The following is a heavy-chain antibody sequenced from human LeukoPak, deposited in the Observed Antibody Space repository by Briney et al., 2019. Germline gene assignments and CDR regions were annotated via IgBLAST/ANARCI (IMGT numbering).Heavy chain of an antibody. CDR2: IYHSGST. CDR3: ARDKQQLVRFGGLGIDY. D-gene: IGHD6-13*01. CDR1: GGSISSYY. Sequence: SETLSLTCTVSGGSISSYYWSWIRQPPGKGLEWIGSIYHSGSTYYNPSLKSRVTISVDTSKNQFSLKLSSVTAADTAVYYCARDKQQLVRFGGLGIDYWGQGTLVTVSS. V-gene: IGHV4-38-2*02. J-gene: IGHJ4*02.